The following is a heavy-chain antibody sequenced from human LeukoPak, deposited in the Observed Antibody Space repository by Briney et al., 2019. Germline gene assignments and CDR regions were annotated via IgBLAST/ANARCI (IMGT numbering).Heavy chain of an antibody. D-gene: IGHD3-9*01. CDR1: GGSFSGDY. Sequence: SETLSLTCAVYGGSFSGDYWSWIRQPPGKGLEWIGEINHSGSTNYNPSLKSRVTISVDTSKNQFSLKLSSVTAADTAVYYCARGGGYRTYYDILTGYCFDYWGQRTLVTVSS. CDR2: INHSGST. CDR3: ARGGGYRTYYDILTGYCFDY. V-gene: IGHV4-34*01. J-gene: IGHJ4*02.